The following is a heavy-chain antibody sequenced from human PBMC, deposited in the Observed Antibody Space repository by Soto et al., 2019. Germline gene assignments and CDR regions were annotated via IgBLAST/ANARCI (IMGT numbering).Heavy chain of an antibody. CDR2: INPNSGST. V-gene: IGHV1-2*04. Sequence: ASVKVSCKASGYSFIGHYIHWVRHAPGQGLEWMGWINPNSGSTSLAQKFQGSVTMTRDTSISTAYMELSSLRSEDTAVYYCARGFRNNWNHADYWGQGTLVTVSS. D-gene: IGHD1-20*01. CDR1: GYSFIGHY. J-gene: IGHJ4*02. CDR3: ARGFRNNWNHADY.